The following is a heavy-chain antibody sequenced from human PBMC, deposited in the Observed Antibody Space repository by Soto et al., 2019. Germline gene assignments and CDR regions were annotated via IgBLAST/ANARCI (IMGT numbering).Heavy chain of an antibody. CDR2: IDAGNGNT. D-gene: IGHD5-18*01. Sequence: GASVKVSCKASGYTFTSYPTHWVRQAPGQRLEWMGWIDAGNGNTKYSQKFRGRVTFTTDTSARTAYMDLSRLRSEDTAVYYCERAGYTYGPPYYGMDVWGQGTTVTVSS. V-gene: IGHV1-3*01. CDR3: ERAGYTYGPPYYGMDV. CDR1: GYTFTSYP. J-gene: IGHJ6*02.